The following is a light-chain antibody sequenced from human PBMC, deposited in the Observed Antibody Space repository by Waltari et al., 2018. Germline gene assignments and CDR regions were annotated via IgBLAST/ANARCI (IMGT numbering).Light chain of an antibody. Sequence: QSVPTQPPSATGTPGQRVPLPLSVAYPNIASNNVHCDHQLPGTAPKLLIYSTNQRPSGVPDRFSGSKSGTSASLAISGLQSEDEADYYCAAWDDSLNGRGVFGGGTKLTVL. CDR3: AAWDDSLNGRGV. CDR2: STN. CDR1: YPNIASNN. J-gene: IGLJ2*01. V-gene: IGLV1-44*01.